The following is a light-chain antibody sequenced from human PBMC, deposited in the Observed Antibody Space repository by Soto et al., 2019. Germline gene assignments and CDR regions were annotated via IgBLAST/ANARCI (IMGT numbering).Light chain of an antibody. CDR3: QQYEDLPLT. J-gene: IGKJ4*01. V-gene: IGKV1-33*01. CDR2: DAS. Sequence: DIQLTQSPSSLSASVGDRVTITCQASQDINNYLNWYQQKPGKAPKLLIFDASSVEPGVPSRFSGSGSGTHFTFTISSLEPEDIATYHCQQYEDLPLTFGGGTRVELK. CDR1: QDINNY.